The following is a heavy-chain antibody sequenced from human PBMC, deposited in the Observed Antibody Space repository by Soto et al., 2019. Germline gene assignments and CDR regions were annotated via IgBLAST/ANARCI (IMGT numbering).Heavy chain of an antibody. CDR3: ARDPIYDSSGYYSHFDY. D-gene: IGHD3-22*01. CDR2: ISAYNGNT. Sequence: QVQLVQSGAEVKKPGASVKVSCKASGYTFTSYGISWVRQAPGQGLEWMGWISAYNGNTNYAQKLQGRVTMTTDTSTSTAYMELRSLSSDDTAVYYCARDPIYDSSGYYSHFDYWGQGTLVTVSS. CDR1: GYTFTSYG. V-gene: IGHV1-18*01. J-gene: IGHJ4*02.